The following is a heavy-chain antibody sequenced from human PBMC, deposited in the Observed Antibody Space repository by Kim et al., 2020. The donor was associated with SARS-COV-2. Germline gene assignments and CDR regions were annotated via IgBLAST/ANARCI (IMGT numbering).Heavy chain of an antibody. CDR1: GGSISSGGYY. J-gene: IGHJ6*02. CDR2: IYYSGST. D-gene: IGHD3-10*01. CDR3: AREGIYMVRGALYYYYYGMDV. Sequence: SETLSLTCTVSGGSISSGGYYWSWIRQHPGKGLEWIGYIYYSGSTYYNPSLKSRVTISVDTTKNQFSLKLSSVTAADAAVYYCAREGIYMVRGALYYYYYGMDVWGQGTTVTVSS. V-gene: IGHV4-31*03.